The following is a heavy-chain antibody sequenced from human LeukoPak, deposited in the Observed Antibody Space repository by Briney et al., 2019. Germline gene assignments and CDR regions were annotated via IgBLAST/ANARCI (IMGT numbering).Heavy chain of an antibody. J-gene: IGHJ4*02. CDR3: ARHYYDSSGYYVGVGFDY. D-gene: IGHD3-22*01. V-gene: IGHV3-53*01. CDR1: GFTVSSNY. Sequence: PGGSLRLSCAASGFTVSSNYMSWVRQAPGRGLEWVSVIYSGGNTFYADSVKGRFTISRDNSKNTLYLQMNSLRVEDTAVYYCARHYYDSSGYYVGVGFDYWGQGTLVTVSS. CDR2: IYSGGNT.